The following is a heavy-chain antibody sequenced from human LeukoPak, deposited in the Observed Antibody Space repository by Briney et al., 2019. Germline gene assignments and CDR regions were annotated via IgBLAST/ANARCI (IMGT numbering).Heavy chain of an antibody. CDR3: ARGGRSSGKRPFDP. V-gene: IGHV7-4-1*02. Sequence: VASVKVSCKASGYTFTSYAMNWVRQAPGQGPEWMGWINTNTGNPTYAQGFTGRFVFSLDTSVSTAYLQISSLKAEDTAVYYCARGGRSSGKRPFDPWGQGTLVTVSS. D-gene: IGHD6-19*01. CDR2: INTNTGNP. J-gene: IGHJ5*02. CDR1: GYTFTSYA.